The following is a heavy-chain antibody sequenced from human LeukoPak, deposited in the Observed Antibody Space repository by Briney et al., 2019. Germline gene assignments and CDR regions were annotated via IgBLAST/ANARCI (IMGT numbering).Heavy chain of an antibody. CDR1: GYTFTSYG. D-gene: IGHD2-8*01. J-gene: IGHJ3*02. CDR2: ISPYNGNT. CDR3: ARVVHVGNDAFDI. V-gene: IGHV1-18*01. Sequence: ASVKVSCKTSGYTFTSYGLSWVRQAPGHGLEWMGWISPYNGNTNYAQKFQGRVTMTTDTSTTTGYMELRSLRSDDTAVYYCARVVHVGNDAFDIWGQGTMITVSS.